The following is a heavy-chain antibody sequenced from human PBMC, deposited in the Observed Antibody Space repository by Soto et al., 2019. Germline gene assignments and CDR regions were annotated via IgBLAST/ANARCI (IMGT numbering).Heavy chain of an antibody. V-gene: IGHV3-48*02. CDR2: ISSSSSTI. J-gene: IGHJ3*02. CDR1: GFTFSSYS. Sequence: EVQLVESGGGLVQPGGSLRLSCAASGFTFSSYSMNWVRQAPGKGLEWVSYISSSSSTIYYADSVKGRFTISRDNAKNSLYLQMNSLRDEDTAVYYCARAMGDYYGSGSYPSAFDIWGQGTMVTVSS. CDR3: ARAMGDYYGSGSYPSAFDI. D-gene: IGHD3-10*01.